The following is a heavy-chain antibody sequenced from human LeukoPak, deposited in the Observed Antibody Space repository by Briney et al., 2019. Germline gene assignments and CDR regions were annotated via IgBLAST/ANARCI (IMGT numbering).Heavy chain of an antibody. J-gene: IGHJ6*02. CDR3: ARDGFTAVAGTYYYYGMDV. V-gene: IGHV3-11*01. CDR2: ISSSGSTI. Sequence: LSLTCTVSGGSVSSGSYYWSWIRQAPGKGLEWVSYISSSGSTIYYADSVKGRFTISRDNAKNSLYLQMNSLRAEDTAVYYCARDGFTAVAGTYYYYGMDVWGQGTTVTVSS. D-gene: IGHD6-19*01. CDR1: GGSVSSGSYY.